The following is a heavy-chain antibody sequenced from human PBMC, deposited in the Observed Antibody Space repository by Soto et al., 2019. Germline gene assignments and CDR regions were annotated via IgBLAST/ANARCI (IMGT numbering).Heavy chain of an antibody. J-gene: IGHJ4*02. Sequence: QVQLQQWGAGLLKPSETLSLTCAVYGGSFRDYYWSWIRQPPGKGLEWIGEINHSGSTNYNPSLKSRGTIAVGTSKNKRALKLSSVTAADTAVYHCGGITVPDWGQGTLVTVSS. CDR1: GGSFRDYY. V-gene: IGHV4-34*02. CDR3: GGITVPD. D-gene: IGHD6-19*01. CDR2: INHSGST.